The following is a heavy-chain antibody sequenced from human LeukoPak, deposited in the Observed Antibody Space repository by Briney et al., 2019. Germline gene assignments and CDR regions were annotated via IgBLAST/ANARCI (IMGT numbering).Heavy chain of an antibody. D-gene: IGHD5/OR15-5a*01. J-gene: IGHJ4*02. Sequence: SETLSLTCAVYGGSFSGYYWSWIRQPPGKGLEWIGEINHSGSTNYNPSLKSRVTISVDTSKNQFSLKLSSVTAADTAVYYCATKLSTDPHYFDYWGQGILVTVSS. CDR3: ATKLSTDPHYFDY. V-gene: IGHV4-34*01. CDR2: INHSGST. CDR1: GGSFSGYY.